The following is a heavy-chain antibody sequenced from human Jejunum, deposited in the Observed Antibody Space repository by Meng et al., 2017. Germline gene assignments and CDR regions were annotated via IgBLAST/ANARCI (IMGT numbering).Heavy chain of an antibody. V-gene: IGHV4-34*01. J-gene: IGHJ4*02. CDR1: VGCFSVFY. D-gene: IGHD2-2*01. CDR2: IHPSGSA. CDR3: ARKYCISTTCYFDS. Sequence: QLQQWWAGLLRPSEHLCLTCGVYVGCFSVFYGSRSRQPPGKGLELIRAIHPSGSANNNPSLKCRVTISVDTSKSQFSLKLFSVTAADTAVYYCARKYCISTTCYFDSWGQGTLVTVSS.